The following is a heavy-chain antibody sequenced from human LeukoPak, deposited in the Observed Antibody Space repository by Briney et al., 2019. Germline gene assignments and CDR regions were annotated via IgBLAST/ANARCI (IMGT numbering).Heavy chain of an antibody. J-gene: IGHJ6*03. CDR2: IIPIFGTA. V-gene: IGHV1-69*06. CDR1: GYTFTSYA. Sequence: SVKVSCKASGYTFTSYAISWVRQAPGQGLEWMGGIIPIFGTANYARKFQGRVTITADKSTSTAYMELSSLRSEDTAVYYCARNTARRSRGYYYYYYMDVWGKGTTVTVSS. CDR3: ARNTARRSRGYYYYYYMDV. D-gene: IGHD6-6*01.